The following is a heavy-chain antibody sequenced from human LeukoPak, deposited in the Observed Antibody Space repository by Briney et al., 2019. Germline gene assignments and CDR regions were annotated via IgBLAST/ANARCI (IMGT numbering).Heavy chain of an antibody. V-gene: IGHV3-7*01. CDR2: IKEDGTTI. CDR1: GFTFSNYW. Sequence: GGSLRLSCTASGFTFSNYWMGWVRQAPGKGLEWVANIKEDGTTIYYVDSVKGRFTISRDNAKNSLYLQMNSVRDEDTAVYYCMDLGHSDWGQGTLVTVSS. J-gene: IGHJ4*02. D-gene: IGHD5-12*01. CDR3: MDLGHSD.